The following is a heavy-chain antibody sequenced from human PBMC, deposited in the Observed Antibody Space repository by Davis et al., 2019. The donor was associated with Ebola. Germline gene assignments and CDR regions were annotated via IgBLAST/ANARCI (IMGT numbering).Heavy chain of an antibody. V-gene: IGHV4-39*07. CDR3: ARDSRLGAARSYWYFDL. D-gene: IGHD6-6*01. Sequence: PSETLSLTCTVSGGSISSSSYYWGWIRQPPGKGLEWIGSIYYSGSTYYNPSLKSRVTISVDTSKNQFSLKLSSVTAADTAVYYCARDSRLGAARSYWYFDLWGRGTLVTVSS. CDR1: GGSISSSSYY. J-gene: IGHJ2*01. CDR2: IYYSGST.